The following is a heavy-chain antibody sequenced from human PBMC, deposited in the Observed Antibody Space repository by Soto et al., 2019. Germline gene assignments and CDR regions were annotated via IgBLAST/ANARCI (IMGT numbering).Heavy chain of an antibody. J-gene: IGHJ5*02. CDR1: GFTFSSYS. D-gene: IGHD2-15*01. V-gene: IGHV3-64*01. CDR3: ARGPISRYCSGGSGSTYNCLDP. Sequence: PGGSLRLSCAASGFTFSSYSMHWVRQAPGKGLEYVSAISSNGGSTYYANSVKGRFTISRDNSKNTLYLQMGSLRAEDMAVYYCARGPISRYCSGGSGSTYNCLDPWGKGPLVTVS. CDR2: ISSNGGST.